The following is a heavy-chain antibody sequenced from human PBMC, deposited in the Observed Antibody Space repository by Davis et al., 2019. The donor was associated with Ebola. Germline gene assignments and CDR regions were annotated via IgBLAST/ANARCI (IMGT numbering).Heavy chain of an antibody. D-gene: IGHD4-17*01. J-gene: IGHJ4*02. CDR2: IYYSEST. Sequence: MPSETLSLTCTVSGGSISSYYWSWIRQSPGKGLEWIGYIYYSESTDYSPSFRGRATISLDTSKNQFSLRLSSVTAADTAVYYCARSGFYGDYRVDYWGQGTLVTVSS. CDR3: ARSGFYGDYRVDY. CDR1: GGSISSYY. V-gene: IGHV4-59*01.